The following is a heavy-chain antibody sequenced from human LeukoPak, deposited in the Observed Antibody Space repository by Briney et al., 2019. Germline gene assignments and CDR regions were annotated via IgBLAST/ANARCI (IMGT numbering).Heavy chain of an antibody. CDR1: GGSISSGDYY. D-gene: IGHD2-21*02. J-gene: IGHJ3*02. Sequence: SSQTLSLTCTVSGGSISSGDYYWSWIRQPPGKGLEWIGYIYYSGSTNYNPSLKSRVTISVDTSKNQFSLKLSSVTAADTAVYYCARYCGGDCDDAFDIWGQGTMVTVSS. CDR2: IYYSGST. CDR3: ARYCGGDCDDAFDI. V-gene: IGHV4-61*08.